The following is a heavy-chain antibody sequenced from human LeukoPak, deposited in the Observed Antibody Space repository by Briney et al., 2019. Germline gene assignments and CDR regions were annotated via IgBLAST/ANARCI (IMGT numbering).Heavy chain of an antibody. CDR1: GFTFSSYS. J-gene: IGHJ4*02. V-gene: IGHV3-21*04. Sequence: GGSLRLSCAASGFTFSSYSMNWVRQAPGKGLEWVSSISSSSYIYYADSVRGRFTISRDNAKNSLYLQMKSLRAEDTAVYYCARGSFGPGRPVYWGQGTLVTVSS. CDR2: ISSSSYI. CDR3: ARGSFGPGRPVY. D-gene: IGHD3/OR15-3a*01.